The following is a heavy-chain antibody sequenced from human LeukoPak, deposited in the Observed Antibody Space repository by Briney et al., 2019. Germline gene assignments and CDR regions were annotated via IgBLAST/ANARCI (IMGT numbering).Heavy chain of an antibody. CDR2: IYYSGST. Sequence: SETLSLTCTVSGGSISSSSYYWGWIRQPPGKGLEWIGSIYYSGSTYYNPSLKSRVTISVDTSKNQFPLKLSSVTAADTAVYYCARGDEDIVVVPAAISFDYWGQGTLVTVSS. V-gene: IGHV4-39*01. CDR1: GGSISSSSYY. D-gene: IGHD2-2*01. J-gene: IGHJ4*02. CDR3: ARGDEDIVVVPAAISFDY.